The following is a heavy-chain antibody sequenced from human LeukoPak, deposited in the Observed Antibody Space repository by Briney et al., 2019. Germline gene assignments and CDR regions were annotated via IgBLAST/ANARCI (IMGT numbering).Heavy chain of an antibody. Sequence: APVKVSCKASGYTFTSYYMHWVRQAPGQGLEWMGIINPSGGSTSYAQKFQGRVTMTRDTSTSTVYMELSSLRSEDTAVYYCARAHYDILTGYLPPDRDAFDIWGQGTMVTVSS. J-gene: IGHJ3*02. V-gene: IGHV1-46*01. CDR1: GYTFTSYY. CDR3: ARAHYDILTGYLPPDRDAFDI. D-gene: IGHD3-9*01. CDR2: INPSGGST.